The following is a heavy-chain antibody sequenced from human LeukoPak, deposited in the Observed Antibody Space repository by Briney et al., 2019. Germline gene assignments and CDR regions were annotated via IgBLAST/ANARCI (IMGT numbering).Heavy chain of an antibody. CDR2: ISYDGSNK. Sequence: GGFLRLSCAASGFTFSSYGMHWVRQAPGKGLEWVAVISYDGSNKYYADSVKGRFTISRDNSKNTLYLQMNSLRAEDTAVYYCAKDLELRAVYYDSSGLEYWGQGTLVTVSS. CDR1: GFTFSSYG. J-gene: IGHJ4*02. CDR3: AKDLELRAVYYDSSGLEY. V-gene: IGHV3-30*18. D-gene: IGHD3-22*01.